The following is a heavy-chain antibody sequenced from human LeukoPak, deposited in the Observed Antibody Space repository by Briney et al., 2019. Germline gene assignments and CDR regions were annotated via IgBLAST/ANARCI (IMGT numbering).Heavy chain of an antibody. D-gene: IGHD4-17*01. CDR3: ATDYGDNESGY. CDR2: INPNSGGT. V-gene: IGHV1-2*02. J-gene: IGHJ4*02. Sequence: ASVKVSCKASGYTFTDYYMHWVRQAPGQGLEWMGWINPNSGGTDYAQKFQGRVTMTRDTSISTAYMELSRLRSDDTAVYYCATDYGDNESGYWGQGTLVTVSS. CDR1: GYTFTDYY.